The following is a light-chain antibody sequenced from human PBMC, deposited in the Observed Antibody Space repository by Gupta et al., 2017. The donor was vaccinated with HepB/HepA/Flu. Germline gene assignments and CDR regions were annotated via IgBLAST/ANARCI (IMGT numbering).Light chain of an antibody. J-gene: IGKJ1*01. CDR1: QSVSSSY. CDR2: DAS. V-gene: IGKV3-20*01. Sequence: IVLTQSPGTLSLSPGERATLSCRASQSVSSSYLAWYQQKPGQAPRLLIYDASSRATGVPDRFSGSGSGTDFTLTISSREPEDFAVYYCQQYGSSLTWTFGQGTRVEIK. CDR3: QQYGSSLTWT.